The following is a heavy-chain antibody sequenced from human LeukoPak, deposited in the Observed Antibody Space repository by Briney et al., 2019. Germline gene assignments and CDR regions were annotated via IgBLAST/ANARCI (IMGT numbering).Heavy chain of an antibody. D-gene: IGHD2-2*01. CDR2: IHRSGST. V-gene: IGHV4-34*01. J-gene: IGHJ4*02. CDR3: ARGIPHYCSSTTCPNDY. CDR1: GGSFSGYS. Sequence: PSETLSLTCAVYGGSFSGYSWSWIRQPPGTGLEWIGEIHRSGSTNYHPSLKSRVTISVDTSKNQFSLKLSSVTAADTAVYYCARGIPHYCSSTTCPNDYWGQGTLVTVSS.